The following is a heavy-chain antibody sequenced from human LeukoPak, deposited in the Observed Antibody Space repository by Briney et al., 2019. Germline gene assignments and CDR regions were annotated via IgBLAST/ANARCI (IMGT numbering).Heavy chain of an antibody. CDR2: ISAYNGNT. D-gene: IGHD3-3*01. V-gene: IGHV1-18*01. CDR1: GYTFTSYG. J-gene: IGHJ4*02. Sequence: ASVKVSCKASGYTFTSYGISWLRQAPGQVFDWMGWISAYNGNTNYAQKLQGGVTMTTDTSTSTAYLELRSLRSDDTAVYYCARDAGLYYDFWSGHPDYCGQGTLVTVSS. CDR3: ARDAGLYYDFWSGHPDY.